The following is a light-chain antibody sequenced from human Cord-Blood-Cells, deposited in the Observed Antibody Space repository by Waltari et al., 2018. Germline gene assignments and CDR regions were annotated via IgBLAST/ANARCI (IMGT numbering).Light chain of an antibody. CDR1: QSISSY. Sequence: DIQMTQSPSSLSASVGDRVTITCRASQSISSYLNWCQQKPGRAPKLLIYAAPSVQSGVPSTFSGSGSGTDFTLTISRLQPEEFATYSCRQKYSSPTGTFGQGTKVEIK. CDR3: RQKYSSPTGT. CDR2: AAP. J-gene: IGKJ1*01. V-gene: IGKV1-39*01.